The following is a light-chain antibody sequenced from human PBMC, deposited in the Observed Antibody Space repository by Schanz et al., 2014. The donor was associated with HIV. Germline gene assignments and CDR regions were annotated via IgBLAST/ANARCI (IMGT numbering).Light chain of an antibody. CDR1: QTIGRL. J-gene: IGKJ1*01. CDR2: QAS. Sequence: IQMTQSPSTVSTSVGDRVTITCRASQTIGRLLAWYQQKPGRAPKLLIYQASILETGVPSRFSGSGSGTSFTLTITSLQPDDTGTYFCHQYDSSSWTFAQGTKVEIK. CDR3: HQYDSSSWT. V-gene: IGKV1-5*03.